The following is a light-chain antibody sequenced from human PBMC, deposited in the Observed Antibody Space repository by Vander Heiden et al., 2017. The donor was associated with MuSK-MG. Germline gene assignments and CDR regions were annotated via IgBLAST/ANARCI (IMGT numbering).Light chain of an antibody. CDR3: QQIDNIPIT. CDR1: QSISSS. Sequence: DIQMTQSPSSLSASVGGRVTITCRASQSISSSLNWYQQKPGKAPELLIYGASSLQSGVPSRFSGSGSGTDFTLTISSLQPEDFATYYCQQIDNIPITFGQGTRMEIK. J-gene: IGKJ5*01. V-gene: IGKV1-39*01. CDR2: GAS.